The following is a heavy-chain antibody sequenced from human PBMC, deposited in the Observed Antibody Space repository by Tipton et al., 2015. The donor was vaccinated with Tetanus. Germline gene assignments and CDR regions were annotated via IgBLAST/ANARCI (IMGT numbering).Heavy chain of an antibody. V-gene: IGHV1-18*01. J-gene: IGHJ5*02. CDR2: ISPFNENV. CDR1: GYTFTHYG. D-gene: IGHD3/OR15-3a*01. CDR3: ARGRGLGPHEYFEH. Sequence: QLVQSGAEVKKPGASVKVSCKASGYTFTHYGVNWVRQAPGQGLEWMGWISPFNENVNYAENFQGRLTMTTDRSTATVYMDLRSLRSDDTAVYSCARGRGLGPHEYFEHWGQGTLVTVSS.